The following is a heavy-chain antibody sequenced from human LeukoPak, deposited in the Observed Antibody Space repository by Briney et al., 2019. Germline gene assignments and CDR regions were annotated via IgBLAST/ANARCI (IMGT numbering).Heavy chain of an antibody. D-gene: IGHD6-13*01. CDR1: GFTFCSYG. CDR2: ISYDGSNK. V-gene: IGHV3-30*03. Sequence: GGSLRLSCAACGFTFCSYGMHWVRQAPGKGLEWVAVISYDGSNKYYADSVKGRFTISRDNSKNTLYLQMNSLRAEDTAVYYCAGAAAANFWFDPWGQGTLVTVSS. CDR3: AGAAAANFWFDP. J-gene: IGHJ5*02.